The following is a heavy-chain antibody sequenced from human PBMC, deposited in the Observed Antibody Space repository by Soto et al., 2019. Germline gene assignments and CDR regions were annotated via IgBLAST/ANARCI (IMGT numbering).Heavy chain of an antibody. J-gene: IGHJ4*02. CDR3: ARVKWFGESGFDY. D-gene: IGHD3-10*01. CDR1: GGSISSYY. V-gene: IGHV4-59*01. CDR2: IYYTGYT. Sequence: QVQLQESGPGLVKPSETLSLTCTVSGGSISSYYWSWIRQPPGKGLEWIGYIYYTGYTNYNPSLTSRVTISVDTSKNRCSLNVSSVTAADTAVYYCARVKWFGESGFDYWGQGTLVTVSS.